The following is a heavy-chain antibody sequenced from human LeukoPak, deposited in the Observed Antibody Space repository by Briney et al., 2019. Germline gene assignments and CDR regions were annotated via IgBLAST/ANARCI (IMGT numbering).Heavy chain of an antibody. Sequence: ASVKVSCKASGYTFTSYYMHWVRQAPGQGLEWMGIINPSGGSTSYAQKFQGRVTMTRDTSTSTVYMELRRLRSDDTAVYYCAKMDVAAVGMDFWGQGTLVTVSS. V-gene: IGHV1-46*01. CDR2: INPSGGST. J-gene: IGHJ4*02. CDR3: AKMDVAAVGMDF. CDR1: GYTFTSYY. D-gene: IGHD6-13*01.